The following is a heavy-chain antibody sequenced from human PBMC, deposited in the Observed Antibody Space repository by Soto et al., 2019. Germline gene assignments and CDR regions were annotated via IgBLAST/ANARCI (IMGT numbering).Heavy chain of an antibody. CDR1: GFTFSSYA. V-gene: IGHV3-23*01. CDR2: ISGSGGST. Sequence: PGGSLRLSCAASGFTFSSYAMSWVRQAPGKGLEWVSAISGSGGSTYYADSVKGRFTISRDNSKNTLYLQMNSLRAEDTAVYYCAKDLFKPRITDDSSGYWVSFDYWGQGTLVTVSS. CDR3: AKDLFKPRITDDSSGYWVSFDY. J-gene: IGHJ4*02. D-gene: IGHD3-22*01.